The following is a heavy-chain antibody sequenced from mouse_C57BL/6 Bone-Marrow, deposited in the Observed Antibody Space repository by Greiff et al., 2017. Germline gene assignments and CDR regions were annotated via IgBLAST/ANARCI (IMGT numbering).Heavy chain of an antibody. CDR2: ISNGGGST. CDR3: ARRHYYGSSYGYFDV. J-gene: IGHJ1*03. CDR1: GFTFSDYY. V-gene: IGHV5-12*01. D-gene: IGHD1-1*01. Sequence: KLVESGGGLVQPGGSLKLSCAASGFTFSDYYMYWVRQTPEKRLEWVAYISNGGGSTYYPDTVKGRFTISRDNAKNTLYLQMSRLKSEDTAMYYCARRHYYGSSYGYFDVWGTGTTVTVSS.